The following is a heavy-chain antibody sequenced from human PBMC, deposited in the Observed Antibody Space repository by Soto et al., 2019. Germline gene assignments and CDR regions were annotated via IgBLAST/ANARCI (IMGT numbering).Heavy chain of an antibody. Sequence: QVQLVQSGAEAKKPGASVKVSCKASGYTFTSYDINWVRQATGQGFEYLGWMNPNSGNTGYVKKFQGRVTMTRDTPLSTASMELSTLRSEATAVYSCARGIKYGDYSRWCDPWAPGPLVPVSS. CDR2: MNPNSGNT. V-gene: IGHV1-8*01. CDR1: GYTFTSYD. D-gene: IGHD4-17*01. CDR3: ARGIKYGDYSRWCDP. J-gene: IGHJ5*02.